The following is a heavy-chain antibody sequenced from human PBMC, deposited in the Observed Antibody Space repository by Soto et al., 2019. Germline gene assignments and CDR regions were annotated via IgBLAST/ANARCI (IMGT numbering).Heavy chain of an antibody. J-gene: IGHJ4*02. Sequence: PGGSLRLSCAASGFTFSNAWMSWVRQAPGKGLEWVGRIKSKTDGGTTDYAAPVKGRFTISRDDSKNTLYLQMNSLKTEDTAVYYCTTEHSSSWYSFDYWGQGTLVTVSS. CDR1: GFTFSNAW. CDR3: TTEHSSSWYSFDY. V-gene: IGHV3-15*01. D-gene: IGHD6-13*01. CDR2: IKSKTDGGTT.